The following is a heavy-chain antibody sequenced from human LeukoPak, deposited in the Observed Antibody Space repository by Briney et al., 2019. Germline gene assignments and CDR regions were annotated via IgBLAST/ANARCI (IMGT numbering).Heavy chain of an antibody. CDR2: IYYSGST. Sequence: SETLSLTCTVSGGSISSSSYYWGWIRQPPGKGLEWIGSIYYSGSTYYNPSLKSRVTISLDKSRNQSSLNLNSVSAADTAVYYCARSYFGSGTFNGFDYWGQGTLVTVSS. CDR3: ARSYFGSGTFNGFDY. J-gene: IGHJ4*02. V-gene: IGHV4-39*07. D-gene: IGHD3-10*01. CDR1: GGSISSSSYY.